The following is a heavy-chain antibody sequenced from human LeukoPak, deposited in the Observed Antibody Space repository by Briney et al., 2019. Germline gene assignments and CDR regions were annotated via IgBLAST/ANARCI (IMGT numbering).Heavy chain of an antibody. D-gene: IGHD2-21*01. CDR2: INPNSGGT. CDR1: GYSFTDCY. Sequence: ASVKVSCKTSGYSFTDCYMHWVRQAPGQGLEWMGWINPNSGGTSSAQKFQDRVTMTRDTSISAVYMEVSWLTSDDTAIYYCARADRLHGGPYLIGPWGQGTLVTVSS. CDR3: ARADRLHGGPYLIGP. V-gene: IGHV1-2*02. J-gene: IGHJ5*02.